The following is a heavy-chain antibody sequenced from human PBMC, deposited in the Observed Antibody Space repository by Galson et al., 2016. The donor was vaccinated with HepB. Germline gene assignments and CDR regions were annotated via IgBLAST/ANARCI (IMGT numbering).Heavy chain of an antibody. D-gene: IGHD3-10*01. CDR2: INGGNGNT. V-gene: IGHV1-3*01. CDR3: ARDLGGYYGSGSYDALDI. Sequence: SVKVSCKASGYSFTSYAIHWVRQVPGQRLEWMGWINGGNGNTKYSQRFQGRVSFTRDTSATTVYLELSSLRSEDTAIYYCARDLGGYYGSGSYDALDIWGQGTMGSGSA. CDR1: GYSFTSYA. J-gene: IGHJ3*02.